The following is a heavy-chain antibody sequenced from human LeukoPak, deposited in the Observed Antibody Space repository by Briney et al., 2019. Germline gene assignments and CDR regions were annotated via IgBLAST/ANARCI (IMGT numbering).Heavy chain of an antibody. CDR2: IRQDGSAK. CDR3: TRDRQGPKLYEMHV. V-gene: IGHV3-7*01. J-gene: IGHJ6*02. Sequence: VGSLRLSCAASGFTFSTYWMSWVRQAPGKGLEWVANIRQDGSAKYYLDSVKGRFTISRDNAKNSLYLQMNSLRAEDTAVYSCTRDRQGPKLYEMHVWGQGTTVTVSS. CDR1: GFTFSTYW. D-gene: IGHD3-10*01.